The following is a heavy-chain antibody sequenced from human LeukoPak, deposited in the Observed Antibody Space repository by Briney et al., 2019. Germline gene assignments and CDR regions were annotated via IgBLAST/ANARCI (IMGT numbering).Heavy chain of an antibody. Sequence: SETLSLTCTVSGGSISSSSYYWGWIRQPPGKGLEWIGSIYYSGSTYYNPSLKSRVTISVDTSKNQFSLRLGSVTAADTAVYYCARRTYDFWSGYYTWGPQGQYYFDYWGQGTLVTVSS. CDR2: IYYSGST. CDR1: GGSISSSSYY. CDR3: ARRTYDFWSGYYTWGPQGQYYFDY. V-gene: IGHV4-39*01. D-gene: IGHD3-3*01. J-gene: IGHJ4*02.